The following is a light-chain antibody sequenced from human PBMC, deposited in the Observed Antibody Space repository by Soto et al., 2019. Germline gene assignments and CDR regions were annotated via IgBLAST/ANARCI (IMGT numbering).Light chain of an antibody. CDR2: KAS. CDR3: RQYNPYSPWT. CDR1: QSITGW. V-gene: IGKV1-5*03. J-gene: IGKJ1*01. Sequence: DIQMTQSPSTLSASVGDRVTISCRASQSITGWLAWFQQKPGKAPKLLISKASNLESGVPSRFSGSGSGTDFTLTISGLQPDDFATYCCRQYNPYSPWTFGQGTKVDIK.